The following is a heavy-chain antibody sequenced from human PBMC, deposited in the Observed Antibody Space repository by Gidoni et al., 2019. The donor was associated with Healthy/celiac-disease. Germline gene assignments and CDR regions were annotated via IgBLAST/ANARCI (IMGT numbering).Heavy chain of an antibody. V-gene: IGHV3-23*01. D-gene: IGHD4-17*01. CDR1: GFPFIRYA. CDR2: ISGSGGST. CDR3: AKGGDYGDYFLSWFDP. J-gene: IGHJ5*02. Sequence: EVQLLESGGGLVQLGGSLRLSCAASGFPFIRYAMSWVRQAPGQGLGWVSAISGSGGSTCYADSVKGRFTISRDNPKNTLYLQMNSLRAEDTAVYYCAKGGDYGDYFLSWFDPWGQGTLVTVSS.